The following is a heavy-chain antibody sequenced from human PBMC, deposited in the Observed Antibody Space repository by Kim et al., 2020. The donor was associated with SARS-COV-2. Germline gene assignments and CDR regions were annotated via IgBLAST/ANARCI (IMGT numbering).Heavy chain of an antibody. J-gene: IGHJ6*02. CDR1: GFPFSDYF. CDR2: ISTRGSYT. D-gene: IGHD3-3*01. V-gene: IGHV3-11*06. CDR3: TRGGESPFSVVLSGDV. Sequence: GGSLRLSCAASGFPFSDYFMNWIRQAPGKGLEWVSYISTRGSYTKYADSVKGRFTISRDNAKNSLYLHMFSLRVEDTAVYYCTRGGESPFSVVLSGDVWGQGTTVTVSS.